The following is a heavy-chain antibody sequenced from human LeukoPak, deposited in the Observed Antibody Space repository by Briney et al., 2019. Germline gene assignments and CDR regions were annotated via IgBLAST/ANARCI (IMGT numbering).Heavy chain of an antibody. J-gene: IGHJ6*02. CDR2: IKSKTDGATI. CDR3: ATGRSFGYDMDV. V-gene: IGHV3-15*01. CDR1: GFTFSNAR. Sequence: PGGTLRLSCAASGFTFSNARMSWVRQTPGKGLEWVVRIKSKTDGATIDYAEPVKCRFTISRDDSKNTLYLEMNSLKTEDTGVYYCATGRSFGYDMDVWGQGTTVTVSS. D-gene: IGHD3-16*01.